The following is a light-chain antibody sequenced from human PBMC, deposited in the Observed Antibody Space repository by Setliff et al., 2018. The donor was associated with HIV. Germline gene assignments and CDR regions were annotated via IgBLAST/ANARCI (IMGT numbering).Light chain of an antibody. CDR1: SNDIGLYNF. CDR3: SSFTGTRKFV. Sequence: LTQPASVSGSPGQSITISCTGTSNDIGLYNFVSWYQQHPGKVPQLIIFDVTIRPSGVSIRFSGSKSGNTASLTISGLQAEDEADYYCSSFTGTRKFVFGTGTKVTVL. CDR2: DVT. V-gene: IGLV2-14*03. J-gene: IGLJ1*01.